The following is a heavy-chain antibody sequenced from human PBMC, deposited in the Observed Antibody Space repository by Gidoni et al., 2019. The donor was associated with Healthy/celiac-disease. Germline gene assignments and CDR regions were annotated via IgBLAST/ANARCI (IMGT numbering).Heavy chain of an antibody. V-gene: IGHV3-21*01. CDR1: GFTFSSYS. CDR3: ARDFSNWFDP. J-gene: IGHJ5*02. CDR2: ISSSSSYI. Sequence: EVQLVESGGGLVKPGGSLRLSFEASGFTFSSYSMNWVRQAPGKGLEWVSSISSSSSYIYYADSVKGRFTISRDNAKNSLYLQMNSLRAEDTAVYYCARDFSNWFDPWGQGTLVTVSS.